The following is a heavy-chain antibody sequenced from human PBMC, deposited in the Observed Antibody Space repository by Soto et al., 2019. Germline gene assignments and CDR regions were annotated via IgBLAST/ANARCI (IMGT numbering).Heavy chain of an antibody. D-gene: IGHD6-13*01. CDR1: GHSFTSYW. Sequence: GESLKISCKGSGHSFTSYWITWVRQMPGKGPEWMGRIDPSDSYTNYSPSFQGHVTISADKSISTAYLLWSSLKASDTAMYYCARHRYSSSLNWGQGTLVTVSS. V-gene: IGHV5-10-1*01. CDR3: ARHRYSSSLN. J-gene: IGHJ4*02. CDR2: IDPSDSYT.